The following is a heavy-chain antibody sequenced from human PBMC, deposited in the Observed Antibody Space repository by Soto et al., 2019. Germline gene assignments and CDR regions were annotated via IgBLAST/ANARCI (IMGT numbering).Heavy chain of an antibody. V-gene: IGHV4-30-4*01. CDR1: GGSISSGDYY. CDR2: IYYSGST. D-gene: IGHD3-3*01. J-gene: IGHJ4*02. CDR3: ARANYDFWSGYSYYFDY. Sequence: QVQLQESGPGLVKPSQTLSLTCTVSGGSISSGDYYWSWIRQPPGKGLEWIGYIYYSGSTYYNPSLKSRVTISVDTSENQFSLKLSSVTAADTAVYYCARANYDFWSGYSYYFDYWGQGTLVTVSS.